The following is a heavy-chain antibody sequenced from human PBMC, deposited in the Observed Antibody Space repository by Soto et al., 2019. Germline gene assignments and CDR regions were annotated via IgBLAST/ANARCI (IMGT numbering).Heavy chain of an antibody. J-gene: IGHJ4*02. CDR1: GYTFTGYY. Sequence: ASVKVSCKASGYTFTGYYMHWVRQAPGQGLEWMGWINPNSGGTNYAQKFQGWVPMTRDMSISTAYMELSRLRSDETAASYCARKAGDREPPYYFDYWGQGTLVTVSS. CDR2: INPNSGGT. V-gene: IGHV1-2*04. CDR3: ARKAGDREPPYYFDY. D-gene: IGHD1-26*01.